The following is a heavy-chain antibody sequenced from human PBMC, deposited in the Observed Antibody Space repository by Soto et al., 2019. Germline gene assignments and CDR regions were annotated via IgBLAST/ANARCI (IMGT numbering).Heavy chain of an antibody. V-gene: IGHV3-9*01. J-gene: IGHJ3*02. D-gene: IGHD1-1*01. CDR1: GFTFDDYA. CDR3: AKDIRDSLDAFDI. CDR2: ISWNSGSI. Sequence: GGSLRLSCAASGFTFDDYAMHWVRQAPGKGLEWVSGISWNSGSIGYADSVKGRFTISRDNAKNSLYLQMNSLRAEDTALYYCAKDIRDSLDAFDIWGQGTMVTVSS.